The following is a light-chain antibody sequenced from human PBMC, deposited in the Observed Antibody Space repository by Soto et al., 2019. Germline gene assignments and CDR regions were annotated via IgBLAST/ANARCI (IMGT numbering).Light chain of an antibody. Sequence: DIQMTQSPSTLSASVGDRVTITWRASQNIARSLAWYQQKPGKAPKVLIYQASSLDSGVPSRFSGRGFGTEFTLTINTLQPDDSATYYCQQYEYFWTFGQGTKVDIK. CDR2: QAS. V-gene: IGKV1-5*03. J-gene: IGKJ1*01. CDR1: QNIARS. CDR3: QQYEYFWT.